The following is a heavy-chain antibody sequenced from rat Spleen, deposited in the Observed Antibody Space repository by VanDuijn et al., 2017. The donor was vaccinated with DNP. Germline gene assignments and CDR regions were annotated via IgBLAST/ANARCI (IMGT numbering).Heavy chain of an antibody. V-gene: IGHV4-2*01. D-gene: IGHD3-2*01. CDR1: GFNFNDYW. Sequence: EVQLVESGGGPVQPGRSLKLSCAASGFNFNDYWMGWVRQAPGKGLEWIGQINKDSSTISYSPSLKDKLTITRDNAENTVYMQISSLRSEDTATYYCSKDRRNGSVHAGGQGVSFTVTS. J-gene: IGHJ4*01. CDR3: SKDRRNGSVHA. CDR2: INKDSSTI.